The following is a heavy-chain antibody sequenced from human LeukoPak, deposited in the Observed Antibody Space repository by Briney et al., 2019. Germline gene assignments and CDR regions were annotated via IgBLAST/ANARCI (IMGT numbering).Heavy chain of an antibody. CDR1: GYTFSGYY. Sequence: ASVKVSCKTSGYTFSGYYLNWVRQAPGQGLEWMGWINANSGETNYAQKFQGRVTMTRDTSISTAYMELSRLNSDDTAVYYCATGVDMIWFALQSWGQGTLVSVS. D-gene: IGHD3-10*01. J-gene: IGHJ5*02. CDR3: ATGVDMIWFALQS. V-gene: IGHV1-2*02. CDR2: INANSGET.